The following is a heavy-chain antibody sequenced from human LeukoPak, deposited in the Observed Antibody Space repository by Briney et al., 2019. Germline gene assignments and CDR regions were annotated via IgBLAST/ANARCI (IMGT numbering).Heavy chain of an antibody. J-gene: IGHJ4*02. CDR3: ARVSRGYDILY. CDR1: NYSITRGYY. Sequence: SETLSLTCTVSNYSITRGYYWGWIRQPPGKGLEWIGSIYHSGTAYYNPSLKSRVTISVDTSKNQFSLNLSSVTAADTAVYYCARVSRGYDILYWGQGTLVTVSS. D-gene: IGHD3-9*01. CDR2: IYHSGTA. V-gene: IGHV4-38-2*02.